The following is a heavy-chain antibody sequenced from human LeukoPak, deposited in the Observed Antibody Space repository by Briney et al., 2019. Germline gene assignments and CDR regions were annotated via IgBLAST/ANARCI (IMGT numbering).Heavy chain of an antibody. CDR2: IGGLGSST. V-gene: IGHV3-23*01. D-gene: IGHD3-3*01. CDR3: ARDPGVLAFHYLDF. CDR1: GFTFSSHA. J-gene: IGHJ4*02. Sequence: GGSLRLSCAASGFTFSSHAMAWVRQAPGKGLEWVSAIGGLGSSTYYGDSVKGRFTISRDNSKNTVYLQMDSLRVEDTAVYYCARDPGVLAFHYLDFWGQGTLITVSS.